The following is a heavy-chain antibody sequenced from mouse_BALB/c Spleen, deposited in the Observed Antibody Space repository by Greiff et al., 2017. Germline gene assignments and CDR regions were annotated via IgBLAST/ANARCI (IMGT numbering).Heavy chain of an antibody. CDR1: GFTFSSYA. CDR2: ISSGGSYT. CDR3: ARQGVTTVVDAMDY. Sequence: EVKLVESGGGLVKPGGSLKLSCAASGFTFSSYAMSWVRQTPEKRLEWVATISSGGSYTYYPDSVKGRFTISRDNAKNTLYLQMSSLRSEDTAMYYCARQGVTTVVDAMDYWGQGTSVTVSS. J-gene: IGHJ4*01. V-gene: IGHV5-9-3*01. D-gene: IGHD1-1*01.